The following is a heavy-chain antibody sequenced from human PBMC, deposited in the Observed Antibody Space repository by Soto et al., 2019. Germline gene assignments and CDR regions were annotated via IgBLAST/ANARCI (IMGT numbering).Heavy chain of an antibody. D-gene: IGHD3-10*01. J-gene: IGHJ4*02. Sequence: ASETLSLTCTVSGGSISSGGYYWSWIRQHPGKGLEWIGYIYYSGSSYYNPSLKSRVAMSVDTSKNQFSLKLSSVTAADTAMYYCARDRIPPYGSGSFLDYWAQGILVTVSS. CDR3: ARDRIPPYGSGSFLDY. V-gene: IGHV4-31*03. CDR1: GGSISSGGYY. CDR2: IYYSGSS.